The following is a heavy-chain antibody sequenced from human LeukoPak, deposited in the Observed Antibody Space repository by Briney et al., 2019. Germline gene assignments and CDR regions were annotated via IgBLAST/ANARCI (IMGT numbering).Heavy chain of an antibody. CDR1: GFTFSSYA. J-gene: IGHJ6*03. CDR2: ISGSGGST. Sequence: PGGSLRLSCAASGFTFSSYAMSWVRQAPGKGLEWVSAISGSGGSTYYADSVKGRFTISRDNSKNTLYLQVNSLRAEDTAVYYCAKDYDFWSGNYYYYYMDVWGKVSTVTVSS. D-gene: IGHD3-3*01. CDR3: AKDYDFWSGNYYYYYMDV. V-gene: IGHV3-23*01.